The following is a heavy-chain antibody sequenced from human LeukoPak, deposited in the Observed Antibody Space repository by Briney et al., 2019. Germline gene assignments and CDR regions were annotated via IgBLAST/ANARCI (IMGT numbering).Heavy chain of an antibody. D-gene: IGHD3-10*01. Sequence: GASLKISCQGSGTTFTSYWIGCARPLPGKGLEWTEINYPGNSDSRYSPSFQGQVTISADRSIITASLYEISLQACDTVMYYCATSSPGTGMDVWGKGTTVTVSS. V-gene: IGHV5-51*01. J-gene: IGHJ6*04. CDR3: ATSSPGTGMDV. CDR2: NYPGNSDS. CDR1: GTTFTSYW.